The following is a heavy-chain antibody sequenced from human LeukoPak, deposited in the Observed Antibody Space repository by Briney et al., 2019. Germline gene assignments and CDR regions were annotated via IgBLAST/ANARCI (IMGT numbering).Heavy chain of an antibody. CDR1: GGTFSSYA. J-gene: IGHJ4*02. CDR2: VIPIFGTA. Sequence: SVKVSCKASGGTFSSYAISWVRQAPGQGLEWMGGVIPIFGTANYAQKFQGRVTITADESTSTAYMELSSLRSEDTAVYYCARHEPEEWSFDYWGQGTLVTVSS. CDR3: ARHEPEEWSFDY. V-gene: IGHV1-69*13. D-gene: IGHD3-3*01.